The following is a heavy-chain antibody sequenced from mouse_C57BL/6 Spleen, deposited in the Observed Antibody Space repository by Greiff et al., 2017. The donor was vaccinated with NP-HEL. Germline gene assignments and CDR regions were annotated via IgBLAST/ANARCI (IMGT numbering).Heavy chain of an antibody. J-gene: IGHJ2*01. D-gene: IGHD1-1*01. Sequence: EVKLLESGGGLVQPGGSLKLSCAASGFTFSDYYMYWVRQTPEKRLEWVAYISNGGGSTYYPDTVKGRFTISRDNAKNTLYLQMSRLKSEDTAMYYCARSITTGYYFDYWGQGNSHSLL. CDR1: GFTFSDYY. CDR3: ARSITTGYYFDY. V-gene: IGHV5-12*01. CDR2: ISNGGGST.